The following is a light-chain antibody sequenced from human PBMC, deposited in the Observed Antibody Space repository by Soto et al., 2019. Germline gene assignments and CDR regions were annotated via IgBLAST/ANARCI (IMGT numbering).Light chain of an antibody. J-gene: IGKJ3*01. CDR3: QQRSNWPRVT. CDR2: DAS. V-gene: IGKV3-11*01. CDR1: QSVSSY. Sequence: EIVLTQSPATLSLSPGERATLSCRSSQSVSSYLAWYQQKPGQAPRLLIYDASNRATGIPARFSGSGSGTDFTLTISSLEPEDFAVYYCQQRSNWPRVTFGPGTIVDIK.